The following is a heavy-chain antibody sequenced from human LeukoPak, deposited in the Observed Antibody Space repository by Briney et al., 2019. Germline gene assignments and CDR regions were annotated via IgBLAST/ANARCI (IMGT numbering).Heavy chain of an antibody. CDR2: IKTDGSST. V-gene: IGHV3-74*01. CDR1: GFTFSTYW. CDR3: VRDGVGPIDFDS. J-gene: IGHJ4*02. D-gene: IGHD1-26*01. Sequence: GGSLRLSCAASGFTFSTYWMHWVRQAPGKGLVWVSHIKTDGSSTTYADSVKGRFTISRDNAKNTLYLQMNSLRAEDTAVYYCVRDGVGPIDFDSWGQGTLVTVSS.